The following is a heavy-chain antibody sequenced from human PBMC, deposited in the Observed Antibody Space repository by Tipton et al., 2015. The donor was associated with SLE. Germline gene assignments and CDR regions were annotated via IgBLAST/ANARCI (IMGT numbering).Heavy chain of an antibody. Sequence: VQSGGEVKKPGASVKVSCKASGYTFTSYGITWVRQAPGQGLEWMGWISGYNGNPNYAQNLQGRVTMTTDTSTSTAYMELRSLRSDDTAVYYCARFGGNSYGRASDIWGQGTMVTVSS. CDR3: ARFGGNSYGRASDI. J-gene: IGHJ3*02. D-gene: IGHD5-18*01. CDR1: GYTFTSYG. V-gene: IGHV1-18*01. CDR2: ISGYNGNP.